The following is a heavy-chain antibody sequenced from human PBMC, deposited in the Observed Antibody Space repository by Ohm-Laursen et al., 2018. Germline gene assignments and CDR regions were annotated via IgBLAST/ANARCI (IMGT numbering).Heavy chain of an antibody. CDR1: GGSISSYY. J-gene: IGHJ6*02. Sequence: GTLSLTCSVSGGSISSYYWSWIRQPPGKGLEWIGYIYYSGSTKYNPFFNSRVTISVDTSKNQFSLNLRSVTTADTAVYYCASGHNYGYDNYYYGMDVWGQGTTVTVSS. CDR3: ASGHNYGYDNYYYGMDV. D-gene: IGHD5-18*01. CDR2: IYYSGST. V-gene: IGHV4-59*01.